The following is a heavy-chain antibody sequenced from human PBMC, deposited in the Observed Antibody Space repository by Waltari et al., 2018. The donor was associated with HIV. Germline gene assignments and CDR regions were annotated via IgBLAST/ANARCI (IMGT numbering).Heavy chain of an antibody. CDR2: LRGRGGST. D-gene: IGHD1-1*01. Sequence: EVQLLESGGDLVQQGGSLRLSCAASGFTFSTYAMAWVRQVTLKGLEVVSNLRGRGGSTEYADSVKGRFSISRDTSKNTLYLQMNSLRVEDTALYYCVKTLDGDNSFFGHWGQGAPVTVSS. CDR1: GFTFSTYA. J-gene: IGHJ4*02. V-gene: IGHV3-23*01. CDR3: VKTLDGDNSFFGH.